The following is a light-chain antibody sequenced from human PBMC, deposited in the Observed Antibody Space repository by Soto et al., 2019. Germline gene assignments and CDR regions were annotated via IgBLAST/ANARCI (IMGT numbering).Light chain of an antibody. Sequence: ETVMTQSPATLSLFPGERATLSCRASQTIDTSLAWYQQRPGQAPRLLLYNAATRATGIPARFSGSGSGTEFTLTISSLQSEDFAVYYCHHYNNWPRTFGQGTKVDIK. CDR2: NAA. V-gene: IGKV3-15*01. CDR1: QTIDTS. J-gene: IGKJ1*01. CDR3: HHYNNWPRT.